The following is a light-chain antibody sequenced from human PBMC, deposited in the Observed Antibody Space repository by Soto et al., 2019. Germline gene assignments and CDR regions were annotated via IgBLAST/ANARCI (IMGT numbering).Light chain of an antibody. CDR1: QNLLSSSNNRNY. CDR2: WAS. CDR3: QQYYATPLT. V-gene: IGKV4-1*01. J-gene: IGKJ4*01. Sequence: DIVMTQSPDSLAVSLGERATFNCTSSQNLLSSSNNRNYLAWYQQKPGQPPKLLIYWASTRESGVPDRFSGSGSWTDFTLTISSLQAEDVALFYCQQYYATPLTFGGGTKVEI.